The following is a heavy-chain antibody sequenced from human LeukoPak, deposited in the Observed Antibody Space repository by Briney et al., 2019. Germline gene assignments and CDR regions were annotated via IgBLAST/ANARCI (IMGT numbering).Heavy chain of an antibody. CDR2: IIPILGIA. D-gene: IGHD2-2*01. V-gene: IGHV1-69*04. CDR1: GGTFSSYA. J-gene: IGHJ6*02. CDR3: ASVGYCSSTSCPYYYYGMDD. Sequence: SVKVSCKSSGGTFSSYANSWVRQAPGQGLEWMGRIIPILGIANYAQKFQGRVTITADNSTSTAYMELSSLRSEDTAVYYCASVGYCSSTSCPYYYYGMDDWGQGTTVTVSS.